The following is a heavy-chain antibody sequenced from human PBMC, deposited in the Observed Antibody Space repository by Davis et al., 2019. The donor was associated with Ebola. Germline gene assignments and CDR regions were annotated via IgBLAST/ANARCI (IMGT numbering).Heavy chain of an antibody. D-gene: IGHD6-6*01. Sequence: GESLKISCAASGFTFDDYAMHWVRQAPGKGLEWVSLISWDGGSTYYADSVKGRFTISRDNSKNSLYLQMNSLRAEDTALYYCAKGYGGYSSSSLDYWGQGTLVTVSS. CDR1: GFTFDDYA. J-gene: IGHJ4*02. CDR2: ISWDGGST. CDR3: AKGYGGYSSSSLDY. V-gene: IGHV3-43D*03.